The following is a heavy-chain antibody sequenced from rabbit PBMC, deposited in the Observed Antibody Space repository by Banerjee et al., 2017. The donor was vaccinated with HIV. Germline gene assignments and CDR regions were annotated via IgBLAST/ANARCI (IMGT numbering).Heavy chain of an antibody. V-gene: IGHV1S40*01. CDR3: ARSDGDYANYGWMLNL. J-gene: IGHJ4*01. CDR2: IYTGSLGSP. CDR1: GFDFSSNA. Sequence: QSLAESGGDLVKPGASLTLTCTASGFDFSSNAMCWVRQAPGKGLEWNACIYTGSLGSPYYASWAEGRFTISQTSSTTVTLQMTSLTAADTATYFCARSDGDYANYGWMLNLWGPGTLVTVS. D-gene: IGHD2-1*01.